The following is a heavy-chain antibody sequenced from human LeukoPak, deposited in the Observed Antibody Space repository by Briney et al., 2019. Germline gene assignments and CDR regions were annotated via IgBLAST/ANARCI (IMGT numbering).Heavy chain of an antibody. D-gene: IGHD3-9*01. J-gene: IGHJ4*02. V-gene: IGHV3-30-3*01. Sequence: PGGSLRLSCAASGFTFSRYAIYWVRQAPGKGLEWVAVISDDGTNKYYGDSVKGRFTISRDNSKNTLYLQMNSLRAEDTAVYYCARLMLEYDILTGHCDYWGQGTLVTVS. CDR2: ISDDGTNK. CDR3: ARLMLEYDILTGHCDY. CDR1: GFTFSRYA.